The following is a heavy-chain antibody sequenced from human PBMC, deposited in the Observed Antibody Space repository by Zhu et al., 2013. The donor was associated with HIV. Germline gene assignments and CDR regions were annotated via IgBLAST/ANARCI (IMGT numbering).Heavy chain of an antibody. D-gene: IGHD1-1*01. CDR3: ATTRVPGNRFDY. V-gene: IGHV1-46*01. J-gene: IGHJ4*02. CDR1: GYTFTSYY. Sequence: QVQLVQSGAEVKKPGASVKVSCKASGYTFTSYYMHWVRQAPGQGLEWMGIINPSGGSTSYAQKFQGRVTMTRDTSTSTVYMELSSLRSEDTAVYYCATTRVPGNRFDYWGQGTLVTVSS. CDR2: INPSGGST.